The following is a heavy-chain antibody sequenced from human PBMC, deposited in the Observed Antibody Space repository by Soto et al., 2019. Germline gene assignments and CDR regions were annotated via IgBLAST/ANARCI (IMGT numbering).Heavy chain of an antibody. J-gene: IGHJ6*02. D-gene: IGHD1-7*01. V-gene: IGHV3-13*01. Sequence: GGSLRLSCAASGFTFSSCDMHWVRQVTGRGLEWVSAIGTGGDTYYAGSVKGRFTISRENAKNSVYLQMNSLRDGDTAAYYCAREIRDSAFGGNYVNGMEVWGQGTTVTVSS. CDR1: GFTFSSCD. CDR2: IGTGGDT. CDR3: AREIRDSAFGGNYVNGMEV.